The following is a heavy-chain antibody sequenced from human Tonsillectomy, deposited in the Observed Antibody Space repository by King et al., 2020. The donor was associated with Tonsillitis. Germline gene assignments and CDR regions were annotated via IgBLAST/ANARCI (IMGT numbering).Heavy chain of an antibody. J-gene: IGHJ4*02. CDR2: IKSKTDGGTA. D-gene: IGHD3-10*01. CDR3: VTDGVSLVRDILTESYVKGR. CDR1: GFSFNNAW. V-gene: IGHV3-15*01. Sequence: VQLVESGGGLVKPGGSLRLSCAASGFSFNNAWMTWVRQAPGKGLEWVGRIKSKTDGGTADYAAPVKGRFTISRDDSKNTLYLQMNSLKTEDTAVYYCVTDGVSLVRDILTESYVKGRGGQGTLVTVSS.